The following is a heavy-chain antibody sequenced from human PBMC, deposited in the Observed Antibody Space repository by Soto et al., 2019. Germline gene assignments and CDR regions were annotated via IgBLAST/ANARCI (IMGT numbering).Heavy chain of an antibody. V-gene: IGHV3-33*01. CDR3: ARDPFIAAAGYYFDY. D-gene: IGHD6-13*01. J-gene: IGHJ4*02. CDR1: GFTFSSYD. CDR2: IWYDGSNK. Sequence: QVQLVESGGGVVQPGRSLRLSCAASGFTFSSYDMHWVRQAPGKGLEWVAVIWYDGSNKYYADSVKGRFTISRDNSKNTLYLQMNSLRAEDTAVYYCARDPFIAAAGYYFDYWGQGTLVTVSS.